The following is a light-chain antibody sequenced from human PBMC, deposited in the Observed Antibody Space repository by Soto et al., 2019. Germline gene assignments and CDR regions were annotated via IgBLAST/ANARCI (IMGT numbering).Light chain of an antibody. CDR1: QSISRW. CDR2: DAS. Sequence: DIQMTQSPSTLSASVGDRVTITCRASQSISRWLAWHQQKPGNAPKLLIYDASSLESGVPSRFSGSGSGTEFTLTISSLQPDDFATYYCQQYNYFRTFGQGTRLEIK. V-gene: IGKV1-5*01. J-gene: IGKJ5*01. CDR3: QQYNYFRT.